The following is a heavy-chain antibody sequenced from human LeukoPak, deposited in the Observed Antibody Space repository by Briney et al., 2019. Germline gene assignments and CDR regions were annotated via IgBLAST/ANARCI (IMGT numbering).Heavy chain of an antibody. D-gene: IGHD2-2*01. CDR1: GYTFTSYY. CDR2: INPSGGST. CDR3: ARGRGYCSSTSCYYYYGMYV. Sequence: ASVKVSCKASGYTFTSYYMHWVRQAPGQGLEWMGLINPSGGSTSYAQKFQGRVTMTRDTSTSTVYMELSSLRSEDTAVYYCARGRGYCSSTSCYYYYGMYVWGQGTTVTVSS. J-gene: IGHJ6*02. V-gene: IGHV1-46*01.